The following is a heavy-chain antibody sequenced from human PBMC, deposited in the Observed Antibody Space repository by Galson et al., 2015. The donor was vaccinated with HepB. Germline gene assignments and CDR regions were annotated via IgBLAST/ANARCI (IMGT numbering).Heavy chain of an antibody. CDR3: AGSLGDFWSGYYGNWGYYMDV. J-gene: IGHJ6*03. V-gene: IGHV3-11*01. Sequence: SLRLSCAASGFTFSDYYMSWIRQAPGKGLEWVSYISSSGSTIYYADSVKGRFTISRDNAKNSLYLQMNSLRAEDTAVYYCAGSLGDFWSGYYGNWGYYMDVWGKGTTVTVSS. CDR1: GFTFSDYY. CDR2: ISSSGSTI. D-gene: IGHD3-3*01.